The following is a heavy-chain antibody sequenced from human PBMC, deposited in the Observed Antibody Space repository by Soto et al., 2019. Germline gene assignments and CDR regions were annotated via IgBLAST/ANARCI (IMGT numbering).Heavy chain of an antibody. V-gene: IGHV1-24*01. CDR2: FDPEDGET. CDR1: GYTLTELS. J-gene: IGHJ6*02. D-gene: IGHD6-6*01. Sequence: ASVKVSCKVSGYTLTELSMHWVRQAPGKGLEWMGGFDPEDGETIYAQKFQGRVTMTEDTSTDTAYMELSSLRSEDTAVYYCATVGSSSSRYYYGMDVWRQGTTVTVSS. CDR3: ATVGSSSSRYYYGMDV.